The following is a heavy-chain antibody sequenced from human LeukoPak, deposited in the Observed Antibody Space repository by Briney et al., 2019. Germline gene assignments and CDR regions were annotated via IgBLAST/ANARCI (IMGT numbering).Heavy chain of an antibody. CDR1: GGTFSSYA. V-gene: IGHV1-69*04. Sequence: SVKVSCKASGGTFSSYAISWVRQAPGQGLEWMGRIIPIFGIANYAQKFQGRVTITADKSTSTAYTELSSLRSEDTAVYYCARERLHNRVVVAATAYFDYWGQGTLVTVSS. CDR3: ARERLHNRVVVAATAYFDY. D-gene: IGHD2-15*01. CDR2: IIPIFGIA. J-gene: IGHJ4*02.